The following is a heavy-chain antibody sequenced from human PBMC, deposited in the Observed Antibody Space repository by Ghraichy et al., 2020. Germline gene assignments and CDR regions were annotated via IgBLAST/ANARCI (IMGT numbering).Heavy chain of an antibody. J-gene: IGHJ6*02. CDR1: GFTFSSYT. D-gene: IGHD3-3*01. CDR2: ISGSGSST. CDR3: AKADFWSGYHYYYGMDV. Sequence: ESLNISCAASGFTFSSYTMSWVRQAPGKGLEWVSVISGSGSSTFYADPVKGRFTISRDNSKNTLYLQMNSLRAEDTAVYYCAKADFWSGYHYYYGMDVWGQGTTVTVSS. V-gene: IGHV3-23*01.